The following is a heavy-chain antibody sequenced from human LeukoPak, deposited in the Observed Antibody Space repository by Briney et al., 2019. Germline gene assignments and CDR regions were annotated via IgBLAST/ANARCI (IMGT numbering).Heavy chain of an antibody. CDR1: GGSFSGYY. D-gene: IGHD2-21*01. J-gene: IGHJ5*02. Sequence: SETLSLTCAVYGGSFSGYYWSWIRQPPGKGLEWIGEINHSGSTNYNPSLKSRVTISVDTSQNQFSLKLNSVTAADTAVYYCARHNVGKDWFDPWGQGTLVTVSS. V-gene: IGHV4-34*01. CDR2: INHSGST. CDR3: ARHNVGKDWFDP.